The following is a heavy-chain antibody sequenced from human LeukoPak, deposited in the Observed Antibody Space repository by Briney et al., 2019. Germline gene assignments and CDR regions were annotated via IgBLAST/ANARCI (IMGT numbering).Heavy chain of an antibody. J-gene: IGHJ4*02. V-gene: IGHV3-20*04. CDR3: ARVSSGWSPDY. D-gene: IGHD6-19*01. Sequence: GGSLRLSCAASGFTFDDYGMSWVRQAPGKGLEWVSGINWNGGSTGYADSVKGRFTFSRDNAKNSLYLQMNSLRAEDTALYYCARVSSGWSPDYWGQGTLVTVSS. CDR1: GFTFDDYG. CDR2: INWNGGST.